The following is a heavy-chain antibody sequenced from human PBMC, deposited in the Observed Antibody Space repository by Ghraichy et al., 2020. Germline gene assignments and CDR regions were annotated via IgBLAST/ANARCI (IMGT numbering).Heavy chain of an antibody. Sequence: GGSLRLSCAASGFTFSSYSMNWVRQAPGKGLEWVSSISSSSSYIYYADSVKGRFTISRDNAKNSLYLQMNSLRAEDTAVYYCARHRIAVAGLFDYWGQGTLVTVSS. J-gene: IGHJ4*02. V-gene: IGHV3-21*01. CDR3: ARHRIAVAGLFDY. CDR1: GFTFSSYS. D-gene: IGHD6-19*01. CDR2: ISSSSSYI.